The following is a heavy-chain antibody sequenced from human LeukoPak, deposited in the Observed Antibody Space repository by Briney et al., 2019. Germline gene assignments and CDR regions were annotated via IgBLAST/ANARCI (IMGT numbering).Heavy chain of an antibody. CDR3: ATGTEQQWLSLDY. CDR1: GFTLKNAW. V-gene: IGHV3-15*01. CDR2: IRSKTDGGTT. Sequence: PGGSLRLSCVASGFTLKNAWMSWVRQSPGKGLEWVGRIRSKTDGGTTDYAAPVKGRFTISRDDSKNTLYLQMNSLKTEDTAVYFCATGTEQQWLSLDYWGQGTLVTVSS. D-gene: IGHD6-19*01. J-gene: IGHJ4*02.